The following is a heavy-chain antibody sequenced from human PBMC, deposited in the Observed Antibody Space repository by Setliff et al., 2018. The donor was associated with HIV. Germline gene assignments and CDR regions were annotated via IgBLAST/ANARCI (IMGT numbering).Heavy chain of an antibody. J-gene: IGHJ5*02. Sequence: SETLSLTCTVSGDFFSTDYYWGWIRQSPGRGLEWIGHVSSSGSTNYNPSLESRLIISIDTSKSQISLTLTSLTTADTAVYYCARSSYYYGSGLDSWGQGTLVTVS. CDR2: VSSSGST. CDR3: ARSSYYYGSGLDS. V-gene: IGHV4-59*01. D-gene: IGHD3-10*01. CDR1: GDFFSTDYY.